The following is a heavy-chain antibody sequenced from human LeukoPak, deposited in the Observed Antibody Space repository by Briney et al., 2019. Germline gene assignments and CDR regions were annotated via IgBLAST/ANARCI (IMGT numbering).Heavy chain of an antibody. D-gene: IGHD6-19*01. CDR1: GYTFTSYG. CDR2: ISAYNGNT. J-gene: IGHJ6*03. CDR3: ARVGSSGWAYYYYYMDV. Sequence: ASVKVSCKASGYTFTSYGISWVRQAPGQGLEWMGWISAYNGNTNYVQKLQGRVTMTTDTSTSTAYMELSRLRSDDTAVYYCARVGSSGWAYYYYYMDVWGKGTTVTVSS. V-gene: IGHV1-18*01.